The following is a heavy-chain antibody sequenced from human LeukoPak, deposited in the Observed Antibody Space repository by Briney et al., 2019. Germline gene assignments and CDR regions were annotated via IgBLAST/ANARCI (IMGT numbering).Heavy chain of an antibody. V-gene: IGHV4-38-2*02. CDR2: IFHSGST. J-gene: IGHJ4*02. Sequence: SETLSLTCNVSGFSLTIGYFWGWIRQPPGKGLEWIGSIFHSGSTYFNPSLKSRVTMSVDTSKNQFSLKLSSVTAADTAVYYCAHTLMGEWLDYWGQGTLVTVSS. D-gene: IGHD3-16*01. CDR1: GFSLTIGYF. CDR3: AHTLMGEWLDY.